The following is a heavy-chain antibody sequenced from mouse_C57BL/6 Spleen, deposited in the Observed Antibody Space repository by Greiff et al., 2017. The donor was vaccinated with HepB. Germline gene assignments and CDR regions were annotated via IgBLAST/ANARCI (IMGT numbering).Heavy chain of an antibody. J-gene: IGHJ1*03. D-gene: IGHD4-1*01. V-gene: IGHV1-4*01. CDR2: INPSSGYT. CDR3: ARSVLTGDWYFDV. Sequence: VQLQQSGAELARPGASVKMSCKASGYTFTSYTMHWVKQRPGQGLEWIGYINPSSGYTKYNQKFKDKATLTADKSSSTAYMQLSSLTSEDSAVYYCARSVLTGDWYFDVWGTGTTVTVSS. CDR1: GYTFTSYT.